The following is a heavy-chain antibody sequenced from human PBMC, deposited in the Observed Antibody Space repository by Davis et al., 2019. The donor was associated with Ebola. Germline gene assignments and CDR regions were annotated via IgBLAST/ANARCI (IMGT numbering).Heavy chain of an antibody. CDR2: IKQDGSEK. CDR3: ASHSGRAPPLD. CDR1: GFTFSDYW. Sequence: PGGSLRLSCVASGFTFSDYWMTWVRQTPGKGLEWVANIKQDGSEKYYVDSVKGRFTISRDSAKNSLYLQMNSLRAEDTAVYYCASHSGRAPPLDWGQGTLVTVSS. D-gene: IGHD6-19*01. V-gene: IGHV3-7*01. J-gene: IGHJ4*02.